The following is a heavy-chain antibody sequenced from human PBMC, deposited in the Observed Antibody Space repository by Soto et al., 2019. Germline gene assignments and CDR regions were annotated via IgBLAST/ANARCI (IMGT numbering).Heavy chain of an antibody. CDR1: GGSFKSGINS. V-gene: IGHV4-61*01. CDR3: ARDFAYFDS. D-gene: IGHD3-3*01. CDR2: VYHTGRT. Sequence: SETLSLTCTVSGGSFKSGINSWGWIRQPPGKGLEWIGYVYHTGRTSYNPSLKSRVSISMDTSKNQFSLNLDSVTAADTAVYFCARDFAYFDSWGQGTLVTVSS. J-gene: IGHJ4*02.